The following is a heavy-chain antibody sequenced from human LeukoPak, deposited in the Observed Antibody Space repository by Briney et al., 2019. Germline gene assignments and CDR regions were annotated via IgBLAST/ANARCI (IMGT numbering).Heavy chain of an antibody. J-gene: IGHJ5*02. D-gene: IGHD2-2*01. V-gene: IGHV4-61*05. CDR1: GGSISSSSYY. CDR3: ARASTSFFDP. CDR2: IYYSGST. Sequence: PSETLSLTCTVSGGSISSSSYYWGWIRQPPGKGLEWIGYIYYSGSTNYNPSLKSRVTISVDTSKNQFSLKLSSVTAADTAVYYCARASTSFFDPWGQGTLVTVSS.